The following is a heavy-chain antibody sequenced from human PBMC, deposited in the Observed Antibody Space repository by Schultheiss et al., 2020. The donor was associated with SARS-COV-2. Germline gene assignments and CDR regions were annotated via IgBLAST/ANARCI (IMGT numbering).Heavy chain of an antibody. D-gene: IGHD1-26*01. J-gene: IGHJ4*02. CDR3: VRDLVGAYDF. Sequence: GGSLRLSCVASGFTLGTYWVHWVRQAPGKGPVWVSRTNEYGSITNYADSVKGRFTITIDNARNTVYLQMSSLRVDDTAIYYCVRDLVGAYDFWGRGTRVTVSS. CDR1: GFTLGTYW. CDR2: TNEYGSIT. V-gene: IGHV3-74*01.